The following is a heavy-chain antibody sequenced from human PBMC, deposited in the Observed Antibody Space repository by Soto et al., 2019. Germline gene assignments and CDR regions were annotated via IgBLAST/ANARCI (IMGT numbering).Heavy chain of an antibody. J-gene: IGHJ4*02. D-gene: IGHD6-13*01. CDR2: IYYSGST. V-gene: IGHV4-59*01. CDR3: ARDRVGSGSSWYGVNY. CDR1: GGSISSYY. Sequence: SETLSLTCTVSGGSISSYYWSWIRQPPGKGLEWIGYIYYSGSTNYNPSLKSRVTISVDTSKNQFSLKLSSVTAADTAVYYCARDRVGSGSSWYGVNYWGQGTLVTVSS.